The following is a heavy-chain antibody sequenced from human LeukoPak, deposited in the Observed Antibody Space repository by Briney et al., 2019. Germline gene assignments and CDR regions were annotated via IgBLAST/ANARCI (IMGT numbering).Heavy chain of an antibody. J-gene: IGHJ3*02. CDR2: IYYNGNT. CDR3: ARRGGSPLGAFDI. D-gene: IGHD1-26*01. CDR1: GVSISNYD. Sequence: SGALSLTCTVSGVSISNYDWSWIRQTPGKGLELLGYIYYNGNTNYNPSLKSRVTISVDTSKNQFSLKLSSVTAEDAAVYYCARRGGSPLGAFDIWGQGTMVTVSS. V-gene: IGHV4-59*01.